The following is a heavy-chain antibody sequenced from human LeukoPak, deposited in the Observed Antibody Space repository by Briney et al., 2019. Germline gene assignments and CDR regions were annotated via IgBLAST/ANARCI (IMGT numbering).Heavy chain of an antibody. CDR2: INPNSGGT. CDR3: ARDHYCSSTSCYTIFDY. J-gene: IGHJ4*02. CDR1: GYTSTGYY. Sequence: ASVKVSCKASGYTSTGYYMHWVRQAPGQGLEWMGWINPNSGGTKYAQKFQGRVTMTRDTSISTAYMELSRLRSDDTAVYYCARDHYCSSTSCYTIFDYWGQGTLVTVSS. D-gene: IGHD2-2*02. V-gene: IGHV1-2*02.